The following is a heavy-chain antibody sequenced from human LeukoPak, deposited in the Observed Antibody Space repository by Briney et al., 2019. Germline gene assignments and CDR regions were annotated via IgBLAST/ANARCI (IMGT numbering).Heavy chain of an antibody. CDR1: GFTFSNYG. V-gene: IGHV3-30*18. CDR2: ISYDGSNK. Sequence: GGSLRLSCAVSGFTFSNYGMHWVRQAPGKGLEWVAVISYDGSNKYYADSVKGRFTISRDNSKNTLYLQMNSLRAEDTAVYYCAKDLEDGSSWYSASGYWGQGTLVTVSS. CDR3: AKDLEDGSSWYSASGY. J-gene: IGHJ4*02. D-gene: IGHD6-13*01.